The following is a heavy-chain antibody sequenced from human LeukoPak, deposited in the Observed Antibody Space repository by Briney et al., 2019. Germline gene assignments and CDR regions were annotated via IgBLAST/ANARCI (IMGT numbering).Heavy chain of an antibody. CDR3: ARDRAWASDI. D-gene: IGHD3-10*01. J-gene: IGHJ3*02. CDR1: GFSFTDYP. V-gene: IGHV3-48*02. CDR2: IRTSAEGANYA. Sequence: PGGSLRLSCATSGFSFTDYPMNWVRQAPGKGLEWVSNIRTSAEGANYAYYADSVKGRVTISRDNAKDSLYLQMNSLRDEDTAVCYCARDRAWASDIWGQGTMVTVSS.